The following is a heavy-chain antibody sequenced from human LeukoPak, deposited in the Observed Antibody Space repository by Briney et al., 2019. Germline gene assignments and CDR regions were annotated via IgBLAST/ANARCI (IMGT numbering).Heavy chain of an antibody. CDR3: ARARGVGYCSGGSCYALDY. CDR1: GYSISSGYY. Sequence: SETLSLTCAVSGYSISSGYYWGWIRQPPGKGLEWIGYIYYGGSTNYNPSLKSRVTISVDTSKNQFSLKLSSVTAADTAVYYCARARGVGYCSGGSCYALDYWGQGTLVTVSS. V-gene: IGHV4-61*01. J-gene: IGHJ4*02. CDR2: IYYGGST. D-gene: IGHD2-15*01.